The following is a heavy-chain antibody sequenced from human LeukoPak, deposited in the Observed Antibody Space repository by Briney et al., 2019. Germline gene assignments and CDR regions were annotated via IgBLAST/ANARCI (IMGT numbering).Heavy chain of an antibody. J-gene: IGHJ3*02. D-gene: IGHD5-12*01. CDR3: ASGNTGYDRDSFDI. CDR2: IYHSGST. CDR1: GDPISSGGYS. V-gene: IGHV4-30-2*01. Sequence: SQTLSLTCAVSGDPISSGGYSWSSVRQPPGEGLEWVGHIYHSGSTYYNPSLQSRVTISLDRSKNQFSLKLSSMTAADTAVYYCASGNTGYDRDSFDIWGQGTMVTVSS.